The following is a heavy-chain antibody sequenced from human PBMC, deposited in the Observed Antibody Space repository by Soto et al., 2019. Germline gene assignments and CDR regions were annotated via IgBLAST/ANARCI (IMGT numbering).Heavy chain of an antibody. V-gene: IGHV3-53*01. D-gene: IGHD2-15*01. CDR3: ARGLGFCSGGACYEY. CDR2: IYAGGDT. J-gene: IGHJ4*02. Sequence: EVQLVESGGGLIQPGGSPRLSCAASGFSVSDNYVTWVRQAPGKGLEWVSVIYAGGDTFYADSVKGRFTISRDTSENMVYLQMRSLTVEDTAVYHCARGLGFCSGGACYEYWGQGTVVTVSS. CDR1: GFSVSDNY.